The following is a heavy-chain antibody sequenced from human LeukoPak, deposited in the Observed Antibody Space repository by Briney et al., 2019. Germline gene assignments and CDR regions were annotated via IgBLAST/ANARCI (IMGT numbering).Heavy chain of an antibody. Sequence: PGGSLRLSCAASGFTFSSYWMHWVRQAPGRGLVWVSRLNSDGSSTYFADSVKGRFTTSRDNAKNTLYLQMNSLRAEDTAVYYCARGTTGQRYYFDYWGQGTLVTVSS. D-gene: IGHD1-1*01. J-gene: IGHJ4*02. CDR3: ARGTTGQRYYFDY. V-gene: IGHV3-74*01. CDR1: GFTFSSYW. CDR2: LNSDGSST.